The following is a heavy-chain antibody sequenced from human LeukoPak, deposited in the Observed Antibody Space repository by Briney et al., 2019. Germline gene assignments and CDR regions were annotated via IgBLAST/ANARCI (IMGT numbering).Heavy chain of an antibody. D-gene: IGHD4-17*01. CDR2: INHSGST. J-gene: IGHJ5*02. CDR1: GGSFSGNY. CDR3: ATLPGGVTTPNPS. V-gene: IGHV4-34*01. Sequence: PSETLSLTCAVYGGSFSGNYWSWIRHPPGKGLGWIGEINHSGSTNYHPSLKSRVTISVDTSKNQFSLTLSSVTAADTAVYICATLPGGVTTPNPSWGQGTLVTVSS.